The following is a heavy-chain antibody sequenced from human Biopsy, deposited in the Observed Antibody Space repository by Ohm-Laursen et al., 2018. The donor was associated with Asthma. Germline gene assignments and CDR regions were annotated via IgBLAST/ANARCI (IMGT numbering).Heavy chain of an antibody. V-gene: IGHV4-61*01. J-gene: IGHJ2*01. Sequence: SETLSLTWTVSGGSVSSGSYYWSWIRQPPGKGLAWVSYISYSGSTDYNPSLKSRLTISMDTSKNQFSLKLSSVTAADTAVYYCARAPTTPRYFDLWGRGTLVAVSS. D-gene: IGHD2-15*01. CDR1: GGSVSSGSYY. CDR2: ISYSGST. CDR3: ARAPTTPRYFDL.